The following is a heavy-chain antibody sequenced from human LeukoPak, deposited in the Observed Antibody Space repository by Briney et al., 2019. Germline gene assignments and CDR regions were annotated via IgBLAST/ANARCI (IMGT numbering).Heavy chain of an antibody. CDR1: GFTFSSYT. CDR3: ARHLWFGEYLFDY. CDR2: IAGSSGYI. V-gene: IGHV3-21*01. Sequence: PGGSLRLPCAASGFTFSSYTMNWVRQAPGKGLEWVSSIAGSSGYISYADSVKGRFTISRDNAKKSLYLQMTSLTAEDTAVYYCARHLWFGEYLFDYWGQGTLVTVSS. J-gene: IGHJ4*02. D-gene: IGHD3-10*01.